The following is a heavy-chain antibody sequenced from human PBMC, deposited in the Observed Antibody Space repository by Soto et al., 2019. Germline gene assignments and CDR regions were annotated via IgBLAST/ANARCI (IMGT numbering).Heavy chain of an antibody. CDR3: ARDRLYGDGWYFDL. D-gene: IGHD2-8*01. CDR2: ISYDGSNK. V-gene: IGHV3-30-3*01. CDR1: GFTFSSYA. Sequence: QVQLVESGGGVVQPGRSLRLSCAASGFTFSSYAMHWVRQAPGKGLEWVAVISYDGSNKYYADSVKGRFTISRDNSKTTLYLQMNSLRAEDTAVYYCARDRLYGDGWYFDLWGRGTLVTVSS. J-gene: IGHJ2*01.